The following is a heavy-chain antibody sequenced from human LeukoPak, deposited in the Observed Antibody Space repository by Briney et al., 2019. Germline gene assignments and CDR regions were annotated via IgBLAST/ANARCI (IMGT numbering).Heavy chain of an antibody. CDR2: ISGSGGST. D-gene: IGHD3-22*01. CDR3: AREASRITLIEPDAFDI. Sequence: GGSLRLSCAASGFTFSSYAMSWVRQAPGKGLEWVSAISGSGGSTYYADSVKGRFTISRDNSKNSLYLQMNSLRVEDTAVYYCAREASRITLIEPDAFDIWGQGTMVTVSS. J-gene: IGHJ3*02. V-gene: IGHV3-23*01. CDR1: GFTFSSYA.